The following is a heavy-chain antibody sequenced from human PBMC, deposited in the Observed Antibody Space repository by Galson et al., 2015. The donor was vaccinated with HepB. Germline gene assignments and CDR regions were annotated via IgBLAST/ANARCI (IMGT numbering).Heavy chain of an antibody. CDR1: GGSISSGSYY. V-gene: IGHV4-61*02. J-gene: IGHJ6*02. CDR3: ARGVVRLWPHHYYYGMDV. CDR2: IYTSGST. Sequence: TLSLTCTVSGGSISSGSYYWSWIRQPAGKGLEWIGRIYTSGSTNYNPSLKSRVTISVDTSKNQFSLKLNSVTAADTAVYYCARGVVRLWPHHYYYGMDVWGQGTTVTVSS. D-gene: IGHD4/OR15-4a*01.